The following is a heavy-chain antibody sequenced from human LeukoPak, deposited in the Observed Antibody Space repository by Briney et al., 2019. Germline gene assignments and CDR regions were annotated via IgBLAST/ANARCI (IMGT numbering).Heavy chain of an antibody. Sequence: SETLSLTCTVSGYSISSGYYWGWIRQPPGKGLEWIGSIYHSGSTYYNPSLKSRVTISVDTSKNQFSLKLSSVTAADTAVYYCARGPPLGAEVYYFDYWGQGTLVTVSS. CDR3: ARGPPLGAEVYYFDY. CDR2: IYHSGST. V-gene: IGHV4-38-2*02. J-gene: IGHJ4*02. CDR1: GYSISSGYY. D-gene: IGHD4/OR15-4a*01.